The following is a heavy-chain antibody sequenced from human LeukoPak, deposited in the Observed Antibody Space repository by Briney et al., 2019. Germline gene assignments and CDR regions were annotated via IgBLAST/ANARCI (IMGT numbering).Heavy chain of an antibody. CDR3: AKDQDNYDILTGYYMIGGFDY. Sequence: GGSLRLSCAASGFTVSSNYMNWVRQAPGKGLEWVAVIYSGGSTYYADSVKGRFTISRDNSKNTLYLQMNSLRAEDTAVYYCAKDQDNYDILTGYYMIGGFDYWGQGTLVTVSS. CDR1: GFTVSSNY. CDR2: IYSGGST. J-gene: IGHJ4*02. V-gene: IGHV3-66*01. D-gene: IGHD3-9*01.